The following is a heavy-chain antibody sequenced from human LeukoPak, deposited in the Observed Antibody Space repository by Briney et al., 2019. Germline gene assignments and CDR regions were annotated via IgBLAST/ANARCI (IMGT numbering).Heavy chain of an antibody. D-gene: IGHD3-22*01. J-gene: IGHJ3*02. CDR2: ISAYNGHT. CDR1: GYSFTSYG. V-gene: IGHV1-18*01. Sequence: GASVKLSCKASGYSFTSYGINWVRQAPGQGLEWMGWISAYNGHTNYAQKFHDRVTMTTDTSTSTAYMELRSLRSDSTAAYEDAGERLYGSYNDSSCYYHDAFDIWGQGTMVTVSS. CDR3: AGERLYGSYNDSSCYYHDAFDI.